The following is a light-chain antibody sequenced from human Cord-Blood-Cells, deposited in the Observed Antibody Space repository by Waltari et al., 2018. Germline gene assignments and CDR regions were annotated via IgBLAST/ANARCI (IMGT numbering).Light chain of an antibody. CDR1: QSVSSN. Sequence: EIWMTQSPATLSVPPGEKTTLPCRASQSVSSNLAWYQQKPGQAPRLLIYGASTRATGIPARFSGSGSGTEFTLTISSLESEDFAVYYCQQYNNWPPWTFGQGTKVEIK. CDR3: QQYNNWPPWT. V-gene: IGKV3-15*01. CDR2: GAS. J-gene: IGKJ1*01.